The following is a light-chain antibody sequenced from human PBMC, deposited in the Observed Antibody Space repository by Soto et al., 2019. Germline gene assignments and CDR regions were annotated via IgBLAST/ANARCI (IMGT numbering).Light chain of an antibody. CDR3: QQYYSTLTWT. CDR1: QSVLYSSNNKNY. V-gene: IGKV4-1*01. Sequence: DIVMTQSPDSLAVSLGERATINCKSSQSVLYSSNNKNYLAWYQQKPGQPPKLLIYCASTRESGVPDRFSGSGSGTDFTLTISSLQAEDVAVYYCQQYYSTLTWTFGQGTKVESK. J-gene: IGKJ1*01. CDR2: CAS.